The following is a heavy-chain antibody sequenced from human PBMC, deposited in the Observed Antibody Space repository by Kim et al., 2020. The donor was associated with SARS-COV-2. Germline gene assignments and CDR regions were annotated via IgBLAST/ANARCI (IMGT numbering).Heavy chain of an antibody. CDR3: ARGRPSGIVPFSFDY. D-gene: IGHD1-26*01. Sequence: SETLSLTCAVYGGSFSGYYWSWIRQPPGKGLEWIGEINHSGSTNYNPSLKSRVTISVDTSKNQFSLKLSSVTAADTAVYYCARGRPSGIVPFSFDYWGQGTLVTVSS. CDR1: GGSFSGYY. J-gene: IGHJ4*02. V-gene: IGHV4-34*01. CDR2: INHSGST.